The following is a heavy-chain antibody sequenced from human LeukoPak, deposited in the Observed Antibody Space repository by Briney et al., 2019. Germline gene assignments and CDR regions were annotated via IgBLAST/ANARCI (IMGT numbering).Heavy chain of an antibody. CDR3: ARDLLYGDYVGAYFDY. V-gene: IGHV3-7*01. Sequence: PGGSLRLSCVASGFTFRNYWMTWVRQAPGKGLEWVANVKQDGSEKHYVDSVRGRFTISRDNTKNSLYLQLNSLRAEDTAVYYCARDLLYGDYVGAYFDYWGQEALVTVSS. CDR2: VKQDGSEK. D-gene: IGHD4-17*01. CDR1: GFTFRNYW. J-gene: IGHJ4*02.